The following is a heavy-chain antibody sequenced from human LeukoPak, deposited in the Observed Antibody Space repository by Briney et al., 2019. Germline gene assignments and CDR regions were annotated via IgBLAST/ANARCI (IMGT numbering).Heavy chain of an antibody. J-gene: IGHJ6*02. CDR3: VDFGINWGPSV. CDR1: GPTFSSHW. Sequence: PGGSLRLSCAASGPTFSSHWVHWVRQAPGKGLVWVARINEDGSFVSYADPVKGRFTISRDNAKNTLYLQMNSLRADDTAVYYCVDFGINWGPSVWGQGATVNVSS. D-gene: IGHD7-27*01. V-gene: IGHV3-74*01. CDR2: INEDGSFV.